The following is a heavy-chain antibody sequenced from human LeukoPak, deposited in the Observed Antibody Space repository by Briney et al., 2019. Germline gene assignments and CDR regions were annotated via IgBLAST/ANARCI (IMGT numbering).Heavy chain of an antibody. D-gene: IGHD6-13*01. CDR3: ARDQSYSSSWYGSWFDP. CDR1: GGSISSSSYY. CDR2: IYYSGST. V-gene: IGHV4-39*07. Sequence: SETLSLTCTVSGGSISSSSYYWGWIRQPPGKGLEWIGSIYYSGSTYYNPSLKSRVTISVDTSKNQFSLKLSSVTAADTAVYYCARDQSYSSSWYGSWFDPWGQGTLVTVSS. J-gene: IGHJ5*02.